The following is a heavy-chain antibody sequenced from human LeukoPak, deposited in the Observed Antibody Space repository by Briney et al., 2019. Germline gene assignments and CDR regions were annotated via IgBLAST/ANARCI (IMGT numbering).Heavy chain of an antibody. V-gene: IGHV3-30-3*01. CDR2: ISYDGSNK. CDR1: GFTVSSNY. D-gene: IGHD3-22*01. CDR3: ARESYDSSGYTPDY. J-gene: IGHJ4*02. Sequence: GGSLRLSCAASGFTVSSNYMSWVRQAPGKGLEWVAVISYDGSNKYYADSVKGRFTISRDNAKNSLYLQMNSLRAEDTAVYYCARESYDSSGYTPDYWGQGTLVTVSS.